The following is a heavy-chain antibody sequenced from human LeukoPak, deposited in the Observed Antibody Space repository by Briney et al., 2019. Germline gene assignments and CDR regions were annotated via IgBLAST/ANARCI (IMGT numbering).Heavy chain of an antibody. Sequence: GASVKVSCKASGGTFSSYAISWVRQAPGQGLEWMGGIIPIFGTANYAQKFQGRVTITADESTSTAYMELSSLRSEDTAVYYCARDGKGYYYDSSGYYYSDDAFDIWGQGTMVTVSS. V-gene: IGHV1-69*13. J-gene: IGHJ3*02. CDR2: IIPIFGTA. CDR1: GGTFSSYA. CDR3: ARDGKGYYYDSSGYYYSDDAFDI. D-gene: IGHD3-22*01.